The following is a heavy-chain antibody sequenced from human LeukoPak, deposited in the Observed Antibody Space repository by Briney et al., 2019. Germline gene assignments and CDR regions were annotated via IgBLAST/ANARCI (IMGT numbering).Heavy chain of an antibody. V-gene: IGHV1-8*02. CDR3: ARGRSYLQYKPLYCGGDCYAPAYYYYGMDV. Sequence: GASVKVSCKASGGTFSSYAISWVRQATGQGLEWMGWMNPNSGNTGYAQKFQGRVTMTRNTSISTAYMELSSLRSEDTAVYYCARGRSYLQYKPLYCGGDCYAPAYYYYGMDVWGQGTTVTVSS. CDR1: GGTFSSYA. J-gene: IGHJ6*02. D-gene: IGHD2-21*02. CDR2: MNPNSGNT.